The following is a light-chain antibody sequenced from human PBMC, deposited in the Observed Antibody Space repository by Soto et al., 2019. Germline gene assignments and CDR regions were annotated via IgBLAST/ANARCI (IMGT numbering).Light chain of an antibody. J-gene: IGKJ4*01. CDR2: DAS. Sequence: EIVLTQSPATLSLSPGERATLSCRASQIVSSYLAWYQQKPGQAPRLLIYDASNRATDIPARFSGSGSGTDLTLTISSLEPEDFAVYYCQQRSNWTLTFGGGTKVEIK. CDR1: QIVSSY. V-gene: IGKV3-11*01. CDR3: QQRSNWTLT.